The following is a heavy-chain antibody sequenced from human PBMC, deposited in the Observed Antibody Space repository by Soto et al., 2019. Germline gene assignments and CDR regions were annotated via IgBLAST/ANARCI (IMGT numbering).Heavy chain of an antibody. D-gene: IGHD2-8*02. CDR1: GGTFSSNA. J-gene: IGHJ4*02. CDR3: AVTFTGSRSALAH. CDR2: IIPIYASP. Sequence: QVQLVQSGAEVKKPGSSVKVSCKASGGTFSSNAISWVRQAPGQGLEWMGGIIPIYASPNYAQNFQGRVTVTADTATSTAYLELSRLKFADSAIYYCAVTFTGSRSALAHWGRGTLVIVSS. V-gene: IGHV1-69*06.